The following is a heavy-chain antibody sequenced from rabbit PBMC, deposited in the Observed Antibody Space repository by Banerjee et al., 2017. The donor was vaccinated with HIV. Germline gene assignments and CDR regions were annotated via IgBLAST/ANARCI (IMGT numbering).Heavy chain of an antibody. CDR2: IYVGSSGSS. CDR3: ARRDYVDNDYGGTFDP. D-gene: IGHD2-1*01. J-gene: IGHJ2*01. Sequence: QSLEESGGDLVKPGASLTLTCTASGFSFSSGYDMCWVRQAPGKGLEWIACIYVGSSGSSYYASWAKGRFTISKTSSTTVTLQMTGLTAADTATYFCARRDYVDNDYGGTFDPWGPGTLVTVS. V-gene: IGHV1S40*01. CDR1: GFSFSSGYD.